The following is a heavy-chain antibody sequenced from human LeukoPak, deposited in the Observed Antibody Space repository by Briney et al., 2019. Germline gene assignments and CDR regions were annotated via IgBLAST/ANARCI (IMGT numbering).Heavy chain of an antibody. V-gene: IGHV3-74*01. D-gene: IGHD1-26*01. Sequence: GGSLRLSCAASRFIFSTYWMHWVRQAPGKGLVWVSRINSDGSRTNYADSVKGRFTISRDNSKNTLYLQMNSLRAEDTAVYYCAKVQRSYYFDYWGQGTLVTVSS. J-gene: IGHJ4*02. CDR1: RFIFSTYW. CDR2: INSDGSRT. CDR3: AKVQRSYYFDY.